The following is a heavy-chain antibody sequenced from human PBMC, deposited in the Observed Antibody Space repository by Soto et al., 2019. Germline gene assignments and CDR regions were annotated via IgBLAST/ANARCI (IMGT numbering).Heavy chain of an antibody. CDR2: ISGSGGST. J-gene: IGHJ5*02. V-gene: IGHV3-23*01. D-gene: IGHD5-18*01. CDR1: GFTFSSYA. Sequence: PGGSLRLSCAASGFTFSSYAMSWVRQAPGKGLEWVSAISGSGGSTYYADSVKGRFTISRDNSKNTLYLQMNSLRAEDTAVYYCAKESDTAMVNRATWFDPWGQGPRVTVSS. CDR3: AKESDTAMVNRATWFDP.